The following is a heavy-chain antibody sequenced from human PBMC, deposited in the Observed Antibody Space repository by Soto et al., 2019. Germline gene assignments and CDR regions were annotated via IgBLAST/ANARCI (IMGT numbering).Heavy chain of an antibody. V-gene: IGHV1-69*01. CDR3: ARDGLRRSSSWLNWFDP. D-gene: IGHD6-13*01. Sequence: QVQLVQSGAEVKKPGSSVKVSCKSSGGTFSSYAISWVRQAPGQGLEWMGGIIPIFGTANYAQKFQGRVTITADESKRPAYIELSSLRSEDTAVYYCARDGLRRSSSWLNWFDPWGQGTLVTVAS. CDR1: GGTFSSYA. J-gene: IGHJ5*02. CDR2: IIPIFGTA.